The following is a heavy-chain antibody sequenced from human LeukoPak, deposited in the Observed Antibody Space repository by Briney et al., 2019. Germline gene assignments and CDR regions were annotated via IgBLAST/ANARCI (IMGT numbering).Heavy chain of an antibody. V-gene: IGHV4-59*06. Sequence: SETLSLTCTVSGGSISSYYWSWIRQPPGKGLEWIGYIYYSGSTYYNPSLKSRVTISVDTSKNQFSLKLSSVTAADTAVYYCASFYDYVWGSYRYTHDYWGQGTLVTVSS. CDR3: ASFYDYVWGSYRYTHDY. CDR2: IYYSGST. J-gene: IGHJ4*02. CDR1: GGSISSYY. D-gene: IGHD3-16*02.